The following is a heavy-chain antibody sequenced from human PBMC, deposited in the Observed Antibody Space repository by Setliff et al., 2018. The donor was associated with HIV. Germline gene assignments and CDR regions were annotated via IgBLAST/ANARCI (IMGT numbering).Heavy chain of an antibody. D-gene: IGHD6-6*01. J-gene: IGHJ3*02. CDR3: AREVYSSSSGGGAFDI. CDR2: ISYSGST. Sequence: SETLSLTCNVSGSSFSSGIYYWTWIRQQPGKGLEWIGYISYSGSTYYNPSLKSRLTMSIDTSKSHFSLNLNSVTAADTAVYYCAREVYSSSSGGGAFDIWGQGTMVTVSS. CDR1: GSSFSSGIYY. V-gene: IGHV4-31*03.